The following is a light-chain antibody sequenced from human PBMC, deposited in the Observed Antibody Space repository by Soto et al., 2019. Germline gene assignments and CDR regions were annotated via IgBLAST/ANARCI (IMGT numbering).Light chain of an antibody. CDR3: QQYNNWPPIT. Sequence: EIVMTQSPATLSVSPGERATLSFRASQSVSIKLAWYQQKPGQAPRLLTYDTSTRATGIPARFSGSGSGTEFTLTISSLQSEDFAVYYCQQYNNWPPITFGQGTRLEIK. V-gene: IGKV3-15*01. J-gene: IGKJ5*01. CDR1: QSVSIK. CDR2: DTS.